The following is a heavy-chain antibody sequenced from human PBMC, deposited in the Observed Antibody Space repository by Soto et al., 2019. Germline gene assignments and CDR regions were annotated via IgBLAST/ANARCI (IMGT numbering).Heavy chain of an antibody. CDR2: IWYDGSNK. V-gene: IGHV3-33*01. CDR1: GFTFRSYG. Sequence: GGSLRLSCAASGFTFRSYGMHWVRQAPGKGLEWVAVIWYDGSNKYYADSVKGRFTISRDNSKNTLCLQMNSLRAEDTAVYYCARDHHDSSGYYYYYYGMDVWGQGTTVTVSS. J-gene: IGHJ6*02. D-gene: IGHD3-22*01. CDR3: ARDHHDSSGYYYYYYGMDV.